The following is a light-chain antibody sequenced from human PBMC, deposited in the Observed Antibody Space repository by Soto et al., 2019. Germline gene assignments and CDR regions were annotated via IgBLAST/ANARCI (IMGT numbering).Light chain of an antibody. CDR1: QSISSW. CDR2: KAS. V-gene: IGKV1-5*03. J-gene: IGKJ1*01. CDR3: QQYNSYPWT. Sequence: DIQMTQSASTLSASVGDRVTITCRASQSISSWLAWCQQKPGKAPKVLIYKASSLESGVPSRFSGSGSGTEFTLTISSLQPDDFATYYCQQYNSYPWTFGQGTKVDIK.